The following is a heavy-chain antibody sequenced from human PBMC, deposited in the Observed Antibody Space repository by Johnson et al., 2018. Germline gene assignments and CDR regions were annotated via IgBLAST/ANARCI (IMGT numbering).Heavy chain of an antibody. D-gene: IGHD2-21*01. V-gene: IGHV3-7*01. Sequence: VQLVQSGGGLVQPGGSLRLSCAASEFTFSSYWMSWVRQAPGKGLEWVANIKQDGSEKYYVDSVKVRFTISRDNAKNSLYLQMNSLRAEDTAVSYCARVPGCCGGECYWYGMDVVGKGATVTVAS. CDR1: EFTFSSYW. J-gene: IGHJ6*04. CDR2: IKQDGSEK. CDR3: ARVPGCCGGECYWYGMDV.